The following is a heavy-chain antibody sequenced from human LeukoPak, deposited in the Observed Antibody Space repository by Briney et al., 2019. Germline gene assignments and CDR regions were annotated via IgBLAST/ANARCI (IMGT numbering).Heavy chain of an antibody. J-gene: IGHJ4*02. CDR2: INHSGST. Sequence: SETLSLTCAVYGGSFSGYYWSWIRQPPGKGLEWIGEINHSGSTNYNPSLKSRVTISVDTSKNQFSLKLSSVTAADTAVYYCARGPGYSYARYYFDYWGQGTLVTVSP. D-gene: IGHD5-18*01. V-gene: IGHV4-34*01. CDR3: ARGPGYSYARYYFDY. CDR1: GGSFSGYY.